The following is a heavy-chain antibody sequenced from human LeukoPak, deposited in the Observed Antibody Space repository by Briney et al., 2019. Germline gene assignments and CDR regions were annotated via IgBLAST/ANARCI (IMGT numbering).Heavy chain of an antibody. J-gene: IGHJ4*02. Sequence: PGGSLRLSCIGSGMNNYWMTWVRQAPGKGLQSLANINKDGSEKYYLDSVKGRITISRDNMKNSVFLEINSLRAEDTGIYYCATDLNWVSHWGQGTLVTVSS. CDR3: ATDLNWVSH. CDR2: INKDGSEK. CDR1: GMNNYW. V-gene: IGHV3-7*01. D-gene: IGHD3-16*01.